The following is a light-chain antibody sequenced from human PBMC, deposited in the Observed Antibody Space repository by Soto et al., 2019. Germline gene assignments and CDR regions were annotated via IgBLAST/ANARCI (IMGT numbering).Light chain of an antibody. CDR3: QQTFSSPLT. J-gene: IGKJ4*01. V-gene: IGKV1-39*01. Sequence: DIRITRSPSTVCASVVGIVTITCRASQSINNYLSWYQQRSGKAPNRLIFAASTLASGVPSRFSGSGSGTDFTLTISGLQPEDFATYFCQQTFSSPLTFGGGTKVDIK. CDR2: AAS. CDR1: QSINNY.